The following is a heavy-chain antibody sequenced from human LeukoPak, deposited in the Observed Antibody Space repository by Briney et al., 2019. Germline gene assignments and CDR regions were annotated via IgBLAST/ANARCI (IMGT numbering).Heavy chain of an antibody. D-gene: IGHD3-10*01. J-gene: IGHJ5*02. CDR1: GGSISSSSYY. Sequence: SETLSLTCTVSGGSISSSSYYWGWIRQPPGKGLEWIGSIYYSGSTYYNPSLKSRVTISVDTSKNQFSLKLSSVTAADTAVYYCARVEVVRGVTQRFDPWGQGTLVTVSS. CDR2: IYYSGST. V-gene: IGHV4-39*07. CDR3: ARVEVVRGVTQRFDP.